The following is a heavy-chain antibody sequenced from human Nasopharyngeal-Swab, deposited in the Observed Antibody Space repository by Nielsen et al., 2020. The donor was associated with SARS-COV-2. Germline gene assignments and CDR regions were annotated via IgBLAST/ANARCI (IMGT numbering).Heavy chain of an antibody. CDR1: GFTFSSYS. CDR3: ARDRGTGDSYYYYGMDV. CDR2: ISSSSSYI. V-gene: IGHV3-21*01. J-gene: IGHJ6*02. D-gene: IGHD7-27*01. Sequence: GGSLRLSCAASGFTFSSYSMNWVRQAPGKGLEWVSSISSSSSYIYYADSVKGRFTISRDNAKNSLYLQMNSLRAEDTAVYYCARDRGTGDSYYYYGMDVWGQGTTVTVS.